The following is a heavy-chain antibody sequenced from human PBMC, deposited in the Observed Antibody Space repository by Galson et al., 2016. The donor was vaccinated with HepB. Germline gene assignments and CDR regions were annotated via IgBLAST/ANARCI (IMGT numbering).Heavy chain of an antibody. J-gene: IGHJ4*01. CDR1: GFTFSDYA. CDR2: IRGTGVTT. V-gene: IGHV3-23*01. CDR3: AKATPYYDVLTGFFVYYSDY. D-gene: IGHD3-9*01. Sequence: SLRLSCAASGFTFSDYAVSWVRQAPGKGLQWVSTIRGTGVTTHYADSVKGRFTISRDNSKNTLYLQMSSLRAEDTAMYYCAKATPYYDVLTGFFVYYSDYWGHGTLVTVSS.